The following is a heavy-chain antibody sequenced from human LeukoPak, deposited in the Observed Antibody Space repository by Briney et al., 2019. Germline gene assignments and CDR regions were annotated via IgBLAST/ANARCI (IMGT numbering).Heavy chain of an antibody. J-gene: IGHJ3*02. CDR1: GGSISSSSYY. V-gene: IGHV4-39*07. CDR3: ARAEITGTIGAFDI. CDR2: IYYSGST. D-gene: IGHD1-7*01. Sequence: SETLSLTCTVSGGSISSSSYYWGWIRQPPGKGLEWIGSIYYSGSTYYNPSLKSRVTISVDTSKNQFSLKLSSVTAADTAVYYCARAEITGTIGAFDIWGQGTMVTVSS.